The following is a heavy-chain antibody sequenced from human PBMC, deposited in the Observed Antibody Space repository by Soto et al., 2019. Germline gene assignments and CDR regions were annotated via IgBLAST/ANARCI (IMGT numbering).Heavy chain of an antibody. D-gene: IGHD6-13*01. CDR2: INTDGSST. V-gene: IGHV3-74*01. J-gene: IGHJ4*02. Sequence: GGSLRLSCVASGFTLSNYWMHWVRQAPGKGLVWVSRINTDGSSTGYADSVKGRFTISRDNAKNTLYLQMNSLRADDTAVYYCVRDGEGSSCRHWGQGTPVTVSS. CDR1: GFTLSNYW. CDR3: VRDGEGSSCRH.